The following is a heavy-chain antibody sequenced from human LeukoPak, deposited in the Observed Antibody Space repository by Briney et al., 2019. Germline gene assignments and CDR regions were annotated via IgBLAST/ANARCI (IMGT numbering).Heavy chain of an antibody. J-gene: IGHJ3*02. D-gene: IGHD6-19*01. Sequence: APVKVSCKASGYTFTSYDINWVRQATGQGLEWMGWMNPNSGNTGYAQKFQGRVTMTRNTSISTAYMELSSLRSEDTAVYYCARGTMYSSGRKILRAFDIWGQGTMVTVSS. CDR2: MNPNSGNT. CDR1: GYTFTSYD. V-gene: IGHV1-8*01. CDR3: ARGTMYSSGRKILRAFDI.